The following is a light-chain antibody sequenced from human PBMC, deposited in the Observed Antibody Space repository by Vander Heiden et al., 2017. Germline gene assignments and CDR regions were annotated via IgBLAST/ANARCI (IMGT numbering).Light chain of an antibody. CDR2: AAS. Sequence: DIQMTQSPSSLSASVGDRVTITCRASQSISSFLNWYQQKPGKAPKLLIYAASSLQSGVPSRFSGSGSGTDFTLTVTRLQPEDFATYYCQQRVTTPQTFGQGTKVEIK. CDR1: QSISSF. J-gene: IGKJ1*01. CDR3: QQRVTTPQT. V-gene: IGKV1-39*01.